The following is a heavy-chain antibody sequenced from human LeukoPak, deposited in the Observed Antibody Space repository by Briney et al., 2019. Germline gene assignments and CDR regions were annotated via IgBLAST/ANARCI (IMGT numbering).Heavy chain of an antibody. CDR2: INTNTGNP. D-gene: IGHD3-22*01. CDR1: GGTFSSYA. Sequence: APVKVSCKASGGTFSSYAISWVRQAPGQGLECMGWINTNTGNPTYAQGSTGRFVFSLDTSVSTAYLQISSLKAEDTAVYYCARTDEVVSEAFDIWGQGTMVTVSS. CDR3: ARTDEVVSEAFDI. J-gene: IGHJ3*02. V-gene: IGHV7-4-1*02.